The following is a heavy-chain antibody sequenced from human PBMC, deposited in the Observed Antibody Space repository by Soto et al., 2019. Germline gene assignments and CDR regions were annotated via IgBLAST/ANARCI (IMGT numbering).Heavy chain of an antibody. CDR3: AKDKGPYYDSSGGGPFDY. CDR2: ISWDGGST. CDR1: GFTFDDYA. V-gene: IGHV3-43D*03. Sequence: GGSLRLSCAASGFTFDDYAMHWVRQAPGKGLEWVSLISWDGGSTYYADSVKGRFTISRDNSKNSLYLQMNSLRAEDTALYYCAKDKGPYYDSSGGGPFDYWGQGTLVTVSS. D-gene: IGHD3-22*01. J-gene: IGHJ4*02.